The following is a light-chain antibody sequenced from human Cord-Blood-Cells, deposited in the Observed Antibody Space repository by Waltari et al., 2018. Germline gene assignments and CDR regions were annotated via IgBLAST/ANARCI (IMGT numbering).Light chain of an antibody. CDR3: QQSYSTPLT. Sequence: DIQMTQSPSSLSASEVDRVTLTCRASQIISIYLNWYQQKPGKAPKLLIYAASSLQSGVPSRFSGSGSGTNFTLTISSLQPEDFATYYCQQSYSTPLTFGGGTKVEIK. V-gene: IGKV1-39*01. J-gene: IGKJ4*01. CDR2: AAS. CDR1: QIISIY.